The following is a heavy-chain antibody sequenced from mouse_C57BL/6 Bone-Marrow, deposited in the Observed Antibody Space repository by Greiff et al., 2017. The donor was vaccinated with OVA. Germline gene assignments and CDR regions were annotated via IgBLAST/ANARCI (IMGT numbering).Heavy chain of an antibody. V-gene: IGHV1-81*01. J-gene: IGHJ3*01. Sequence: VKLVESGAELARPGASVKLSCKASGYTFTSYGISWVKQRTGQGLEWIGEIYPRSGNTYYNEKFKGKATLTADKSSSTAYMELRSLTSEDSAVYFCAIYYSAWFAYWGQGTLVTVSA. CDR2: IYPRSGNT. CDR1: GYTFTSYG. CDR3: AIYYSAWFAY. D-gene: IGHD2-1*01.